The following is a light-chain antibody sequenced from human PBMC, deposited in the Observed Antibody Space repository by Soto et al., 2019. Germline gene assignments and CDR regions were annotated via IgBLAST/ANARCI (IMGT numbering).Light chain of an antibody. CDR1: QSVSSSY. Sequence: TQAPGTLPLSPGEIATLSCRSSQSVSSSYLAWYQQKPGQAPRLLIYGASSRATGSPDRISGSGAGTDFTLTISRLQAEDYVAYYCQQYDSRFITFGQGTRLEIK. CDR3: QQYDSRFIT. CDR2: GAS. J-gene: IGKJ5*01. V-gene: IGKV3-20*01.